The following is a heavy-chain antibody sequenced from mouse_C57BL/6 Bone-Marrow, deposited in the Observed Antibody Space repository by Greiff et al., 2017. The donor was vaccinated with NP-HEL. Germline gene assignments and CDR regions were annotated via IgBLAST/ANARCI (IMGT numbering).Heavy chain of an antibody. J-gene: IGHJ1*03. CDR3: ARGVLWDMDV. CDR1: GFTFSDYG. V-gene: IGHV5-15*01. Sequence: EVLLVESGGGLVPPGGSLKLSCAASGFTFSDYGMAWVRQAPRKGPEWVAFISNLAYSIYYADTVTGRFTISRENAKNTLYLEMSSLRSEDTAMYYCARGVLWDMDVWGKGTTVTVSS. D-gene: IGHD4-1*01. CDR2: ISNLAYSI.